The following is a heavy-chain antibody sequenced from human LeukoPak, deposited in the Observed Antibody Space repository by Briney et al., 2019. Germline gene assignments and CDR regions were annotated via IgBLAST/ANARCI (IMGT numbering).Heavy chain of an antibody. J-gene: IGHJ6*02. D-gene: IGHD6-19*01. V-gene: IGHV4-59*01. CDR3: AREKPDSSGWYPYYYYYYGMDV. Sequence: SETLSLTCTVSGGSISSYYWCWIRQPPGEGLEWIGYIYYSGSTNYNPSLKSRVTISVDTSKNQFSLKLSSVTAADTAVYYCAREKPDSSGWYPYYYYYYGMDVWGQGTTVTVSS. CDR1: GGSISSYY. CDR2: IYYSGST.